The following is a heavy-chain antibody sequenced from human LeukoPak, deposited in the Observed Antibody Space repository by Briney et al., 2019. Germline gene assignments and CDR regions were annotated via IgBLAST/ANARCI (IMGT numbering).Heavy chain of an antibody. Sequence: GGSLRLSCAASGFTFNSYAMHWVRQAPGKGLEWVAVISYDGSNKYYADSVKGRFTISRDNSKNTLYLRMNSLRAEDTAVYYCARGPPTTGDYWGQGTLVTVSS. V-gene: IGHV3-30-3*01. CDR1: GFTFNSYA. CDR3: ARGPPTTGDY. J-gene: IGHJ4*02. CDR2: ISYDGSNK. D-gene: IGHD5-12*01.